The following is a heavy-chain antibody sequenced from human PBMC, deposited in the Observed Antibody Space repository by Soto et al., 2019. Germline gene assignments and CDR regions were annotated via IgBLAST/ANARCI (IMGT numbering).Heavy chain of an antibody. V-gene: IGHV4-39*01. Sequence: PSETLSLTCTVSGGSISSSSYYWGWIRQPPGKGLEWIGSIYYSGSTYYNPSLKSRVTISVDTSKNQFSLKLSSVTAADTAVYYCAVGYCSSTSCYGDFDYWGQGTLVTVSS. D-gene: IGHD2-2*03. CDR1: GGSISSSSYY. CDR3: AVGYCSSTSCYGDFDY. J-gene: IGHJ4*02. CDR2: IYYSGST.